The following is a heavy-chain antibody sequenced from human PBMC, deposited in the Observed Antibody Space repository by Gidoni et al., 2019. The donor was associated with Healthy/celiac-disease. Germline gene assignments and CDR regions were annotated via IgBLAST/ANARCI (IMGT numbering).Heavy chain of an antibody. J-gene: IGHJ4*02. V-gene: IGHV3-30*01. CDR1: GFTFSSYA. CDR3: ARDEVEYGYCSGGSCYPGPF. Sequence: QVQLVESGGGVVQPGRSLRLSCAASGFTFSSYAMHWVRQAPGKWLEWVAVISYDGSNKYYADSVKGRFTISRDNSKNTLYLQMNSLRAEDTAVYYCARDEVEYGYCSGGSCYPGPFWGQGTLVTVSS. D-gene: IGHD2-15*01. CDR2: ISYDGSNK.